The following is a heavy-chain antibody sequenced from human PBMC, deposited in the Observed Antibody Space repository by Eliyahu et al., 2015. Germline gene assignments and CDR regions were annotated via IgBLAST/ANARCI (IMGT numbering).Heavy chain of an antibody. D-gene: IGHD3-16*01. V-gene: IGHV4-34*02. CDR1: GGSLSGYY. CDR3: ARVPYVGYYNGMDV. J-gene: IGHJ6*02. Sequence: QVQLEQWGAGLLKPSETLSLTCAVYGGSLSGYYWSWIRQPPGQGLEWIGEIDHSGVSNYNPSLKSRLIISLDTSKNQFSLKLSSVAAADTAVYYCARVPYVGYYNGMDVWGQGTTVTVSS. CDR2: IDHSGVS.